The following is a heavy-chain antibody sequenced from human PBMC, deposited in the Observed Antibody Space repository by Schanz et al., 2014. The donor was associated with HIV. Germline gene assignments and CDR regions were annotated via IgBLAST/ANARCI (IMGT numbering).Heavy chain of an antibody. J-gene: IGHJ3*01. Sequence: EVQLVETGGGLIQPGGSLRLSCVASGFTVSSDYMSWVRQAPGMGLEWVSTVYSGGSTHFADSVKGRFAISREDSKNTVHLQMDSLRPEDTAVYYCAREGESSGRAGLFELWGQGAMVTVSS. CDR2: VYSGGST. V-gene: IGHV3-53*05. CDR3: AREGESSGRAGLFEL. CDR1: GFTVSSDY. D-gene: IGHD6-19*01.